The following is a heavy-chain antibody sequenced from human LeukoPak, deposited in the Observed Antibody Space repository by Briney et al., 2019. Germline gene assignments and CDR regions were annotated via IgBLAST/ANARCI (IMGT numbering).Heavy chain of an antibody. CDR3: AKDNEGDSLLYYGMDV. J-gene: IGHJ6*02. D-gene: IGHD2-21*02. Sequence: GGSLRLSCAASGFTFSRYGMHWVRQAPGKGPEWAAVISSNGNIKYYIDSVKGRFTISRDNSKSTLYLQMTSLRAEDTALYYCAKDNEGDSLLYYGMDVWGQGATVTVSS. CDR2: ISSNGNIK. CDR1: GFTFSRYG. V-gene: IGHV3-30*18.